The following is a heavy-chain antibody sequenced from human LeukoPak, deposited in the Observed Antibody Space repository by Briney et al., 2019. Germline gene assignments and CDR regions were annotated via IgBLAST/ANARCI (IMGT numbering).Heavy chain of an antibody. CDR3: ARVFCSGGSCYSPDWFDP. Sequence: SQTLSLTCTVSGGSISSGDYYWSWIRQPPGKRLEWIGYIYYSGSTYYNPSLKRRVTISVDTSKNQFSLKLSSVTAADTAVYYCARVFCSGGSCYSPDWFDPWGQGTLVTVSS. V-gene: IGHV4-30-4*08. CDR2: IYYSGST. CDR1: GGSISSGDYY. D-gene: IGHD2-15*01. J-gene: IGHJ5*02.